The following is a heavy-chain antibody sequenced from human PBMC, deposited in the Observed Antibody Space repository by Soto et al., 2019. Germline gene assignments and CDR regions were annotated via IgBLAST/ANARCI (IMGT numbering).Heavy chain of an antibody. CDR1: GYTFIRNG. D-gene: IGHD1-26*01. J-gene: IGHJ6*02. Sequence: QVQLVQSGAEVKKPGASVKVSCKASGYTFIRNGISWVRQAPGQGLEWMGWISAYNGNTEYAQKFQDRVTMTTDTSTSTAYMKMMNLRSDDTAVYSSPRDSATLVPGVWGQGTTVTVSS. V-gene: IGHV1-18*01. CDR3: PRDSATLVPGV. CDR2: ISAYNGNT.